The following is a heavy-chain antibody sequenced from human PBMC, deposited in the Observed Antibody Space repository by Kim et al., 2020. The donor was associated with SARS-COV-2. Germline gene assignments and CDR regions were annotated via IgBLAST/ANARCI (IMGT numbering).Heavy chain of an antibody. V-gene: IGHV3-23*03. D-gene: IGHD3-10*01. CDR2: IYSGGSST. J-gene: IGHJ6*02. CDR1: GFTFSSYA. CDR3: AKEWFGDTQNYYGMDV. Sequence: GGSLRLSCAASGFTFSSYAMSWVRQAPGKGLEWVSVIYSGGSSTYYADSVKGRFTISRDNSKNTLYLQMNSLRAEDTAVYYCAKEWFGDTQNYYGMDVWGQGTTVTVSS.